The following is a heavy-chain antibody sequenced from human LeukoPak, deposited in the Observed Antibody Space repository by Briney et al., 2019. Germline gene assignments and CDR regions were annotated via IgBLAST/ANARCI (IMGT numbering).Heavy chain of an antibody. CDR3: ARVLSGSYQADY. V-gene: IGHV3-33*01. J-gene: IGHJ4*02. Sequence: GGSLRPSCATSGFTFSTYGMHWVRQAPGKGLEWVAVISYDGSNKYYADFVKGRFTISRDNSRNTLYLQMNSLRAEDTAVYHCARVLSGSYQADYWGQGTLVTVSS. CDR1: GFTFSTYG. D-gene: IGHD1-26*01. CDR2: ISYDGSNK.